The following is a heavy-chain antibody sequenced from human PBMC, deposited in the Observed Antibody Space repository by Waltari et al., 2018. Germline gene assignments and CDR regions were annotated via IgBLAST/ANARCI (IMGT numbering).Heavy chain of an antibody. CDR1: GYTLTGLS. CDR3: HLMARHIVVVAGATPSYYSYMDV. V-gene: IGHV1-24*01. CDR2: FDPEDGET. Sequence: QVQVIQSGAEVKKPGASVRVSCKVSGYTLTGLSMHWVRHAPGKGLEWMGRFDPEDGETIYAQKFQGRVTMTEDTSIDTAYMEMSSLRSEDTAVYYCHLMARHIVVVAGATPSYYSYMDVWGRGTTVTVSS. J-gene: IGHJ6*03. D-gene: IGHD2-15*01.